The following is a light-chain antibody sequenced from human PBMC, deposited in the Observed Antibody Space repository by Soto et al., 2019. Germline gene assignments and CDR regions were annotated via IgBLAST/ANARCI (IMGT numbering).Light chain of an antibody. Sequence: QSVLTQPPSVSGASGQRVTISCTGSRSNIGAGYDVHWYQQLPGTAPKFIMHGNSNRPSGVPDRFSGSRSGSSGSLAITGLQAEDEADYYCQSHDNSLSAWVFGGGTKLTVL. J-gene: IGLJ3*02. CDR2: GNS. V-gene: IGLV1-40*01. CDR1: RSNIGAGYD. CDR3: QSHDNSLSAWV.